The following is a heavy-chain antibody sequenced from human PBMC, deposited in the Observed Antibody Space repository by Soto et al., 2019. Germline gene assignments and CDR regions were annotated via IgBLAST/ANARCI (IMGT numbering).Heavy chain of an antibody. D-gene: IGHD3-10*01. CDR3: ARDEGIRGFDS. CDR2: ISGYNGLT. Sequence: QVQLVQSGDEVKKSGASVKVSCKASVYTFSNYGISWVRQAPGQGLEWMGWISGYNGLTAYAQNVQGRVTMTIDTPTTTVFMEMTGLRSNDTAVYYCARDEGIRGFDSWGQGTLVTVSS. V-gene: IGHV1-18*04. J-gene: IGHJ4*02. CDR1: VYTFSNYG.